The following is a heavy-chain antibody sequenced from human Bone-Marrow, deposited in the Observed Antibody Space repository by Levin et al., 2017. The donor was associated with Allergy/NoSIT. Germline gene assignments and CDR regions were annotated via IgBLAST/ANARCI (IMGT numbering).Heavy chain of an antibody. D-gene: IGHD3/OR15-3a*01. V-gene: IGHV3-15*07. CDR1: GFTVNNAW. CDR2: IKSETDGGTA. Sequence: SGGSLRLSCAASGFTVNNAWMNWVRQTPGKGLEWVGRIKSETDGGTADYAAPVKGRFTISRDDSKNILYLQMNSLRTEDTAVDSCTLERTGSWTGYCIGWGQGTLVTVSS. CDR3: TLERTGSWTGYCIG. J-gene: IGHJ4*02.